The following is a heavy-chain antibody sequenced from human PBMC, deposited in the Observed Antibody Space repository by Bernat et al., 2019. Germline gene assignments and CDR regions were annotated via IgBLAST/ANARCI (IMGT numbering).Heavy chain of an antibody. CDR1: GFTFSSYA. V-gene: IGHV3-23*01. CDR2: IRGSGGRT. CDR3: AKDRYGSGSSPSAFDI. D-gene: IGHD3-10*01. J-gene: IGHJ3*02. Sequence: EVQLLESGGGLVQPGGSMRLSCAASGFTFSSYAMSWVRQAPGKGLEWVSGIRGSGGRTYYADAVEGRFTISRDNSKNTLYLEMKSLRDEDTAVYYCAKDRYGSGSSPSAFDIWGKGTMVTV.